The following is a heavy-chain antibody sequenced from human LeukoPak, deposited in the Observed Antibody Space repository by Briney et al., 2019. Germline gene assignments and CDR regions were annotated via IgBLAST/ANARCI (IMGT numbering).Heavy chain of an antibody. V-gene: IGHV4-59*12. CDR1: GGSINTYY. J-gene: IGHJ4*02. Sequence: SETLSLTCTVSGGSINTYYWSWIRQPPGKGLEWIGYIYYSGNTNYNPSLKSRVTISVDTSKNQFSLKLSSVTAADTAVYYCARESSGWFFYWGQGTLVTVSS. D-gene: IGHD6-19*01. CDR3: ARESSGWFFY. CDR2: IYYSGNT.